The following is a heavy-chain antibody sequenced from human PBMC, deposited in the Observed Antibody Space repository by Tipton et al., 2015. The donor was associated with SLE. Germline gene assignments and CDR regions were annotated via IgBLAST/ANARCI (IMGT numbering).Heavy chain of an antibody. Sequence: TLSLTCTVSGGSISSSSYYWGWIRQPPGKGLEWIGSIYYSGSTYYNPSLKSRVTISVDTSKNQLSLKLSSVTAADTAVYYCARRSLGFLEGWGQGTLVTVSS. CDR3: ARRSLGFLEG. CDR2: IYYSGST. D-gene: IGHD3-3*01. J-gene: IGHJ4*02. CDR1: GGSISSSSYY. V-gene: IGHV4-39*07.